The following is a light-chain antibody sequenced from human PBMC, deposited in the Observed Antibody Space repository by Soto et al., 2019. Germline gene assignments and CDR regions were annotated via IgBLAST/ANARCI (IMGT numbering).Light chain of an antibody. Sequence: EVLMTQSPDTLYVSPGERVTLSCRASQSVSDNLAWYQQKPGQGPRLLVYRASTRTLGIPARFSGSESGTEFTLTISSLQSEDFTVYYCQQYKNWPAYTFGQGTKLEIK. J-gene: IGKJ2*01. CDR1: QSVSDN. CDR2: RAS. CDR3: QQYKNWPAYT. V-gene: IGKV3-15*01.